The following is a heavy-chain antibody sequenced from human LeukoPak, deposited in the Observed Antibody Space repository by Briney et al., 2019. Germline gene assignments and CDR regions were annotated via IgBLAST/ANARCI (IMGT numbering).Heavy chain of an antibody. J-gene: IGHJ3*02. CDR2: ISAYNGNT. V-gene: IGHV1-18*04. D-gene: IGHD2-2*01. CDR1: GYTFTSYG. Sequence: GASVKVSCKASGYTFTSYGISWVRQAPGQGLEWMGWISAYNGNTNYAQKLQGRVTMTTDTSTSTAYMELRSLRSDDTAVYYCARDAVDIVVVPAAHHDAFDIWGQGIMVTVSS. CDR3: ARDAVDIVVVPAAHHDAFDI.